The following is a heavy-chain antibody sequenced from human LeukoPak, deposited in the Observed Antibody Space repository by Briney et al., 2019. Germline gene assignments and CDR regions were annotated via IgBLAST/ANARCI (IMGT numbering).Heavy chain of an antibody. D-gene: IGHD5-24*01. J-gene: IGHJ5*02. CDR2: IYYSGST. CDR3: ARDRRDGYNYNGFDP. CDR1: GGSISSYY. V-gene: IGHV4-59*01. Sequence: SETLSLTCTVSGGSISSYYWSWIRQPPGKGLEWIGYIYYSGSTNYNPSLKSRVTISVATSKNQFSLKLSSVTAADTAVYYCARDRRDGYNYNGFDPWGQGTLVTVSS.